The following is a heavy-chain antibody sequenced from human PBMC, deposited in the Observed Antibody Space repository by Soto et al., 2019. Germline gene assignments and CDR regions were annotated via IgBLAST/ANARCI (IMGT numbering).Heavy chain of an antibody. Sequence: QVQLVQSGAEVKKPGSSVKVSCKASGGTFSSYAISWVRQAPGQGLEWMGGIIPIFGTANYAQKFQGRVTITADESTSTAYMERSRLRAEDADVYYCAGGEQQLVLDYWGQGTLVTVSS. CDR1: GGTFSSYA. J-gene: IGHJ4*02. CDR3: AGGEQQLVLDY. V-gene: IGHV1-69*01. D-gene: IGHD6-13*01. CDR2: IIPIFGTA.